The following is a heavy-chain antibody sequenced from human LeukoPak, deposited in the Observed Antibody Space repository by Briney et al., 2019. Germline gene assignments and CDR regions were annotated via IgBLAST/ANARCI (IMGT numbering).Heavy chain of an antibody. Sequence: GGSLRLSCAASGFTFSNAWMSWVRQAPGKGLEWVGRIKSKSDGGTTDYAAPVKGRFTILGDDSKKTLYLQMNSLKTEDTAVYYCTTDLQSSSWYAFDIWGQGTMVTVSS. CDR2: IKSKSDGGTT. CDR1: GFTFSNAW. J-gene: IGHJ3*02. CDR3: TTDLQSSSWYAFDI. V-gene: IGHV3-15*01. D-gene: IGHD6-13*01.